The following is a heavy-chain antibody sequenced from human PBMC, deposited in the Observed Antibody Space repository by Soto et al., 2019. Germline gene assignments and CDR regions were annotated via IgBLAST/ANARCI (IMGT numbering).Heavy chain of an antibody. CDR1: GGSFSGCY. CDR2: INHSGST. CDR3: ARGQCSGGSCYSRVDY. J-gene: IGHJ4*02. Sequence: PSETLSLTCAVYGGSFSGCYWSWIRQPPGKGLEWIGEINHSGSTNYNPSLKSRVTISVDTSKNQFSLKLSSVTAADTAVYYCARGQCSGGSCYSRVDYWGQGTLVTVSS. D-gene: IGHD2-15*01. V-gene: IGHV4-34*01.